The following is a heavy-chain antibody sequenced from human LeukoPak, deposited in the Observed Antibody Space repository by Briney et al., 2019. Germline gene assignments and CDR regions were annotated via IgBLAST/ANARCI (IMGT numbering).Heavy chain of an antibody. Sequence: GASVKVSCKASGGTFSSYAISWVRQAPGQGLEWMGGIIPIFGTANYAQKFQGRVTITADESTSTAYMELSSLRSEDTAVYYCARDKVGWNYRRMDVWGQGTTVTVSS. CDR3: ARDKVGWNYRRMDV. D-gene: IGHD1-7*01. J-gene: IGHJ6*02. CDR2: IIPIFGTA. V-gene: IGHV1-69*13. CDR1: GGTFSSYA.